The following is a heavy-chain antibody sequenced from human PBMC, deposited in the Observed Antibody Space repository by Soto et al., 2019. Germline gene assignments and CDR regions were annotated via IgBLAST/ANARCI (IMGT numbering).Heavy chain of an antibody. Sequence: SETLSLTCTVSGGSISSYYWSWIRQPPGKGLEWIGYIYYSGSTNYNPSLKSRVTISVDTSKNQFSLKLSSVTAADTAVYYCARSTGDYSNYAYYGMDVWGQGPTVTVSS. CDR1: GGSISSYY. V-gene: IGHV4-59*08. J-gene: IGHJ6*02. CDR2: IYYSGST. CDR3: ARSTGDYSNYAYYGMDV. D-gene: IGHD4-4*01.